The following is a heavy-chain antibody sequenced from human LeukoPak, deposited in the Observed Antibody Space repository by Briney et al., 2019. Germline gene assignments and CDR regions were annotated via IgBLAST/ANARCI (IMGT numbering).Heavy chain of an antibody. D-gene: IGHD3-16*01. CDR3: ARHIPRGNNFFDD. CDR1: GFTFNGHW. V-gene: IGHV3-7*01. J-gene: IGHJ4*02. CDR2: IKEDGSGK. Sequence: GGSLRLSCAASGFTFNGHWMTWVRQDQGEGLEWVANIKEDGSGKYYVDSVKGRFTISRDNAKNSLYLQMNSLRAEDTAMYYCARHIPRGNNFFDDWGQGTLVTVSS.